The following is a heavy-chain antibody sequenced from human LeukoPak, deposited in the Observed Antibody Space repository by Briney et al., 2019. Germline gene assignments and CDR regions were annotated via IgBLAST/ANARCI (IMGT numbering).Heavy chain of an antibody. V-gene: IGHV3-33*01. D-gene: IGHD5-12*01. CDR2: IWYDGNNK. CDR1: GFTFTTYG. CDR3: VRDPYEAY. J-gene: IGHJ4*02. Sequence: GSLRLSCAVSGFTFTTYGMHWVRQAPGKGLEWVAVIWYDGNNKYYADSVKGRFTISRDNSKNTLYLQMNSLRAEDTAVYYCVRDPYEAYWGQGTLVTVSS.